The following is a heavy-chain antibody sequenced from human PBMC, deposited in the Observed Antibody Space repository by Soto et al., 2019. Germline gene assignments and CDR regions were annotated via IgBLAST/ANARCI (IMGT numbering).Heavy chain of an antibody. CDR3: VKNSGWFNT. D-gene: IGHD3-10*01. CDR1: GFMFSTSD. V-gene: IGHV3-23*01. CDR2: IEGSGEIT. J-gene: IGHJ5*02. Sequence: GGSLRLSCAASGFMFSTSDMSWVRQAPGKGLEWLTTIEGSGEITYYADSVKGRFTISRDNSKSTVYLQMDSLTADDTAVYFCVKNSGWFNTWGQGTPVTVSS.